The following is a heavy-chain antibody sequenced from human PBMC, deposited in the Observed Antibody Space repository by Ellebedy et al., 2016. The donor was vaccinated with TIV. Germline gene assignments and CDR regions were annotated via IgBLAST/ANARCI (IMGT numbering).Heavy chain of an antibody. CDR3: ARDQWLGRAYYFDS. CDR1: GFTFSNYW. V-gene: IGHV3-7*01. D-gene: IGHD6-19*01. Sequence: GGSLRLSCGTSGFTFSNYWMTWVRQAPGKGLEWVANIKQDGSEKYYVDSVKGRFSISRNNTKNSLYLQMNSLTEEDTAVYYCARDQWLGRAYYFDSWGQGTLVTVSS. CDR2: IKQDGSEK. J-gene: IGHJ4*02.